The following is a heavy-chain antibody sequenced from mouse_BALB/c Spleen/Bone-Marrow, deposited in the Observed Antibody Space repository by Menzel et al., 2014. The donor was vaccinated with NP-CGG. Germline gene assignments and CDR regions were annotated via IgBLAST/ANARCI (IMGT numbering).Heavy chain of an antibody. V-gene: IGHV14-3*02. CDR3: ASYYYGRAWFAY. CDR1: DFNIKDTY. J-gene: IGHJ3*01. D-gene: IGHD1-1*01. Sequence: EVQLVESGAELVKPGASVKLSCTASDFNIKDTYMHWVKQRPEQGLEWIGRIDPANGNTKYDPKFQGKATITADTSSNTAYLQLSSLTSEDTAVYYCASYYYGRAWFAYWGQGTLVTVSA. CDR2: IDPANGNT.